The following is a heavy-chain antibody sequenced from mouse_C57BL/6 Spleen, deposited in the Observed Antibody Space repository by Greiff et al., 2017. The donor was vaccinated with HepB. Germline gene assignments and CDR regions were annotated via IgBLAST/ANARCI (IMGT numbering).Heavy chain of an antibody. CDR2: IDPSDSET. CDR3: ARWGTTVVEYAMDY. Sequence: VQLQQPGAELVRPGSSVKLSCKASGYTFTSYWMHWVKQRPIQGLEWIGNIDPSDSETHYNQKFKDKATLTVDKSSSTAYMQLSSLTSEDSAVYYCARWGTTVVEYAMDYWGQGTSVTVSS. D-gene: IGHD1-1*01. J-gene: IGHJ4*01. V-gene: IGHV1-52*01. CDR1: GYTFTSYW.